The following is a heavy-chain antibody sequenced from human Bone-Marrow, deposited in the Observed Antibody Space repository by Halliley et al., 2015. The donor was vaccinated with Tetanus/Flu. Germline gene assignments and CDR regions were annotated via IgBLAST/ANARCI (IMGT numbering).Heavy chain of an antibody. Sequence: YISFSGRPNFNPPPKSRVTISVDTSRNQFSLKMSPVTAADTAVYYCARDTYYETEDYYDDWFDPWGQGIPVAVSS. CDR3: ARDTYYETEDYYDDWFDP. V-gene: IGHV4-59*01. D-gene: IGHD3-16*01. J-gene: IGHJ5*02. CDR2: ISFSGRP.